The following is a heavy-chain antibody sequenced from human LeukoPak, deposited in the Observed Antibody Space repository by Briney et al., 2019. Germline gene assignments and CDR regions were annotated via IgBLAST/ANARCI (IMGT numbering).Heavy chain of an antibody. CDR1: GFTFSSYA. D-gene: IGHD3-22*01. CDR3: AKGAYDSSGYYLPPDY. CDR2: ISGSGGGT. J-gene: IGHJ4*02. V-gene: IGHV3-23*01. Sequence: GGSLRLSCAASGFTFSSYAMSWVRQAPGKGLEWVSAISGSGGGTSNADSVKGRFTISRDNSKNTLYLQMNSLRAEDTAVYYCAKGAYDSSGYYLPPDYWGQGTLVTVSS.